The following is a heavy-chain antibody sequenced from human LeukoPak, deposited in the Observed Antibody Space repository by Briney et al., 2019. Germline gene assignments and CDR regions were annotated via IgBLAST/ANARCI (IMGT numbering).Heavy chain of an antibody. CDR2: IIPIFGTA. CDR1: GGTFSSYA. V-gene: IGHV1-69*05. Sequence: ASVKVSCKASGGTFSSYAISWVRQAPGQGLEWMGGIIPIFGTANYAQKFQGRVTITTDESTSTAYMELSSLRSEDTAVYYCASHGVWFGDGAFDIWGQGTMVTASS. J-gene: IGHJ3*02. CDR3: ASHGVWFGDGAFDI. D-gene: IGHD3-10*01.